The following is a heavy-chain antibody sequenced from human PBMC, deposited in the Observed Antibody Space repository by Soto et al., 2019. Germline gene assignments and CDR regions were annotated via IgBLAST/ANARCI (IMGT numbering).Heavy chain of an antibody. CDR2: IIPIFGTA. CDR1: GGTFSSYA. D-gene: IGHD2-2*01. CDR3: ARAEYLTYYYYYYGMDV. Sequence: SVKVSCKASGGTFSSYAISWVRQAPGQGLEWMGGIIPIFGTANYAQKFQGRVTITADESTSTAYMELSSLRSEDTAVYYCARAEYLTYYYYYYGMDVWGQGTTVNVSS. V-gene: IGHV1-69*01. J-gene: IGHJ6*02.